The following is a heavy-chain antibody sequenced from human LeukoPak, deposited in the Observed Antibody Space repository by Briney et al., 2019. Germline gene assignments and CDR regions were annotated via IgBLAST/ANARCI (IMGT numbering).Heavy chain of an antibody. Sequence: GGSLRLSCAASGFTVSSNYMSWVRQAPGKGLEWVSVIYSGGSTYYADSVKGRFTISRDNSKNTLYLQMNSLRAEDTAVYYCASGYFDWLLPLDYWGQGTLVTVSS. J-gene: IGHJ4*02. CDR3: ASGYFDWLLPLDY. D-gene: IGHD3-9*01. CDR2: IYSGGST. V-gene: IGHV3-53*05. CDR1: GFTVSSNY.